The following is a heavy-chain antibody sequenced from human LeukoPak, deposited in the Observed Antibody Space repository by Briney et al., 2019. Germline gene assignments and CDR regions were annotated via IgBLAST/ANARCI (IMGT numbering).Heavy chain of an antibody. CDR3: AKGDYGGNPDAFDV. CDR1: GFTLSSYA. Sequence: GGSLRLSCAASGFTLSSYAMIWVRQAPGKGLEWVCVISGSGGSTNYADSVKGRFTVSRDDSKNTLYLQMDSLRVADTAVYYCAKGDYGGNPDAFDVWGQETVVTVSA. D-gene: IGHD4-23*01. J-gene: IGHJ3*01. V-gene: IGHV3-23*01. CDR2: ISGSGGST.